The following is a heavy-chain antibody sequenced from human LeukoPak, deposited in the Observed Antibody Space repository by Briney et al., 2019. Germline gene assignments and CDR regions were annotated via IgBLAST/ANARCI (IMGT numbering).Heavy chain of an antibody. J-gene: IGHJ6*03. Sequence: SETLSLTCTVSGGSVRIYYWSWIRQPAGKALEWIGRIYTSGSTSYNPSLKSRVTISVDKSKNQFSLKLSSVTAADTAMYYCARDSTVTTFNYMDVWGKGTTVTVSS. V-gene: IGHV4-4*07. CDR3: ARDSTVTTFNYMDV. CDR1: GGSVRIYY. CDR2: IYTSGST. D-gene: IGHD4-11*01.